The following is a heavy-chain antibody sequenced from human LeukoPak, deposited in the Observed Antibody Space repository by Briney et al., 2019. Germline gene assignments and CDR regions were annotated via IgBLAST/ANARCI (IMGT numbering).Heavy chain of an antibody. D-gene: IGHD3-10*01. V-gene: IGHV3-7*01. CDR1: GFTFSSYW. Sequence: GGSLRLSCAVSGFTFSSYWMSWVRQAPGRGLEWVANIEQDGSEKYYVDSVKGRFTISRDNTKNSLYLQMNSLRAEDTAVYYCASIVEEFGELLYDYWGQGTLVTVSS. CDR2: IEQDGSEK. CDR3: ASIVEEFGELLYDY. J-gene: IGHJ4*02.